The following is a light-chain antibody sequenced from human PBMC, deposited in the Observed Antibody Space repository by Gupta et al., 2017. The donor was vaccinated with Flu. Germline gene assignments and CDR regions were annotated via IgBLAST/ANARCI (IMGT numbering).Light chain of an antibody. CDR3: SSYAGSNTPYV. CDR1: SSDVGDYEY. Sequence: SALTQPPSASGSPCQSVTISCTGTSSDVGDYEYVCWYQQHPVKAPKVLIYEVSKRPSGVPDRFSGSKSGNTASLTVTGLQAEDEADYYCSSYAGSNTPYVFGTRTKFTVL. CDR2: EVS. V-gene: IGLV2-8*01. J-gene: IGLJ1*01.